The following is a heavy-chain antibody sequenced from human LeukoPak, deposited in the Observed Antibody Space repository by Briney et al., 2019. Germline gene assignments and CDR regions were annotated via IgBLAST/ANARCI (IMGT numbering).Heavy chain of an antibody. D-gene: IGHD6-13*01. V-gene: IGHV4-39*07. CDR2: IYYSGST. Sequence: PSETLSLTCTVSGGSISSSSYYWGWIRQPPGKGLEWIGSIYYSGSTYYNPSLKSRVTISVDTSKNQFSLKLSSVTAADTAVYYCARANRAAEGYYGMDVWGQGTTVTVSS. J-gene: IGHJ6*02. CDR1: GGSISSSSYY. CDR3: ARANRAAEGYYGMDV.